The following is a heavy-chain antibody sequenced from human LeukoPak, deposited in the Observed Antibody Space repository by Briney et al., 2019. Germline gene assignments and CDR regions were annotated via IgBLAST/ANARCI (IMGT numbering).Heavy chain of an antibody. J-gene: IGHJ3*02. CDR2: IYSGGST. CDR3: ARSGGSIAVADDAFDI. CDR1: GFTVSSNY. Sequence: GGSLRLSCAASGFTVSSNYMSWVRQAPGKGLEWVSVIYSGGSTYYADSVKGRFTISRDNSKNTLYLQMNSLRAEDTAVYYCARSGGSIAVADDAFDIWGQGTMVTVSS. V-gene: IGHV3-53*01. D-gene: IGHD6-19*01.